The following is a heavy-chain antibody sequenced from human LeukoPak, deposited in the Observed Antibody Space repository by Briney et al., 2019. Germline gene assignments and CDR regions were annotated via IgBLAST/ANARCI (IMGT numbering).Heavy chain of an antibody. V-gene: IGHV3-7*01. CDR3: ARDSSGIDY. D-gene: IGHD6-19*01. J-gene: IGHJ4*02. CDR2: IKQDGSEK. Sequence: GGSLRLSCAASGFTFTLYGMHWVRQAPGKGLEWVANIKQDGSEKYYVDSVKGRFTISRDNAKNSLYLQMNSLRAEDTAVYYCARDSSGIDYWGQGTLVTVSS. CDR1: GFTFTLYG.